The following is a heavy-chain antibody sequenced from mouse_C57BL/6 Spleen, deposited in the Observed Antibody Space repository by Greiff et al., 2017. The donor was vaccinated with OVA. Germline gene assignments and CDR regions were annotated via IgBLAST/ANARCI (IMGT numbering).Heavy chain of an antibody. Sequence: QVQLQQSGAELVRPGASVTLSCKASGYTFTDYEMHWVKQTPVHGLEWIGAIDPETGGTAYNQKFKGKAILTADKSSSTAYMELRSLTSEDSAVYYCTRDYGSSDAWFAYWGQGTLVTVSA. CDR3: TRDYGSSDAWFAY. D-gene: IGHD1-1*01. CDR2: IDPETGGT. V-gene: IGHV1-15*01. J-gene: IGHJ3*01. CDR1: GYTFTDYE.